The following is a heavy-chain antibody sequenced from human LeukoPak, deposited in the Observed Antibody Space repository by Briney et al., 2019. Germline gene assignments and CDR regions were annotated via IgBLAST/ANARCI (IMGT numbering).Heavy chain of an antibody. J-gene: IGHJ4*02. CDR3: ARVDSGSYFRSGFDY. CDR2: MNPNSGNT. D-gene: IGHD1-26*01. CDR1: GYIFTSYD. Sequence: ASVKVSCKASGYIFTSYDINWVRQATGQGLEWMGWMNPNSGNTGYAQKFQGRVTMTRNTSISTAYMELSSLRSEDTAVYYCARVDSGSYFRSGFDYWGQGTLVTVSS. V-gene: IGHV1-8*01.